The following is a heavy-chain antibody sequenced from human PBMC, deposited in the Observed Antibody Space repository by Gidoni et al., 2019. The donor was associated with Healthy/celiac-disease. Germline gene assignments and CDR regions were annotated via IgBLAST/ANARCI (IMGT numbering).Heavy chain of an antibody. CDR1: GGSISSGGYY. D-gene: IGHD3-10*01. J-gene: IGHJ3*02. Sequence: QVQLQESGPGLVKPSQTLSLTCTVSGGSISSGGYYWSWIRQHPGKGLEWIGYIYYSGSNYYNPSLKSRVTISVDTSKNQFSLKLSSVTAADTAVYYCARAPKRITMVRGVITDAFDIWGQGTMVTVSS. CDR3: ARAPKRITMVRGVITDAFDI. CDR2: IYYSGSN. V-gene: IGHV4-31*03.